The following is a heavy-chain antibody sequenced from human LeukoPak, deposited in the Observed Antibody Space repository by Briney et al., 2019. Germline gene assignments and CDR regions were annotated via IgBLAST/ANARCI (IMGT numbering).Heavy chain of an antibody. J-gene: IGHJ4*02. CDR1: GYSXAXXW. Sequence: GESLKISCKGSGYSXAXXWVGWIRQMPGKGLXXXXXXNPVXFDTXXXXXXXXXXTXXADXXISTAYLQWSSLKASDSATYYCXRHVRDTSDSSRRFDYWGQGSLVTVSS. V-gene: IGHV5-51*01. D-gene: IGHD2-21*01. CDR3: XRHVRDTSDSSRRFDY. CDR2: XNPVXFDT.